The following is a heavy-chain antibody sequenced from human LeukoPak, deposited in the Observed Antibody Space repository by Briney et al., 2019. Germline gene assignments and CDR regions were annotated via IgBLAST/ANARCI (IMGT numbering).Heavy chain of an antibody. V-gene: IGHV4-34*01. CDR3: ARPSGDTLTGYYGL. CDR2: INHSGST. Sequence: TSETLSLTCAVYGGSFSGYYWSWIRQPPGKGLEWIGEINHSGSTNYNPSLKSRVTISVDTSKNQFSLKLRSVTAADTAVYYCARPSGDTLTGYYGLWGQGTLVTVSS. D-gene: IGHD3-9*01. CDR1: GGSFSGYY. J-gene: IGHJ4*02.